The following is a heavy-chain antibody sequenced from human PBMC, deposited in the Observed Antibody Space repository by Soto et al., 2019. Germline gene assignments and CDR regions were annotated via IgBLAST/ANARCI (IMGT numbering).Heavy chain of an antibody. V-gene: IGHV3-7*01. Sequence: GGSLRLSCAASGFTFSSYWMSWVRQAPGKGLEWVANIKQDGSEKYYVDSVKGRFTISRDNAKNSLYLQMNSLRAEDTAVYYCASNFWSGYYGFDYWGQGTLGTVSS. D-gene: IGHD3-3*01. J-gene: IGHJ4*02. CDR2: IKQDGSEK. CDR1: GFTFSSYW. CDR3: ASNFWSGYYGFDY.